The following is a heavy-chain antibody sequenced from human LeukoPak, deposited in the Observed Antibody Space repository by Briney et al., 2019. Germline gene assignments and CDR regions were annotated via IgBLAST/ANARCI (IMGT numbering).Heavy chain of an antibody. V-gene: IGHV3-7*03. CDR3: ANEAYCSGGSCYGGDY. Sequence: GGSLRLSCAASGFIFSTYWMSWVRQAPGKGLEWVANIKQDGSEKYYVDSVKGRFTISRDNAKNSLYLQMNSLRAEDTAVYYCANEAYCSGGSCYGGDYWGQGTLVTVSS. CDR1: GFIFSTYW. J-gene: IGHJ4*02. D-gene: IGHD2-15*01. CDR2: IKQDGSEK.